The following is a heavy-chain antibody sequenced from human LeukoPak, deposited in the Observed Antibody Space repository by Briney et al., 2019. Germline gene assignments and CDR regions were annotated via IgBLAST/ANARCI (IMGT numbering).Heavy chain of an antibody. D-gene: IGHD3-9*01. CDR3: ARDVEYGILTGYFDY. CDR2: IKQDGSEK. CDR1: GFTFSSYW. J-gene: IGHJ4*02. Sequence: GGSRRLSCAASGFTFSSYWMSWVRQAPGKGLEWVANIKQDGSEKYYVDSVKGRFTISRDNAKNSLYLQMNSLRAEDTAVYYCARDVEYGILTGYFDYWGQGTLVTVSS. V-gene: IGHV3-7*01.